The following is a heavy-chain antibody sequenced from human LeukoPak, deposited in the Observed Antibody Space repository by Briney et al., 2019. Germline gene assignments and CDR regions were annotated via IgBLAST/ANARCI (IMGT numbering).Heavy chain of an antibody. J-gene: IGHJ4*02. CDR2: IGTAGDT. CDR3: AKDSTYYYDSSGYYAEY. D-gene: IGHD3-22*01. CDR1: GFTFSSYD. Sequence: PGGSLRLSCAASGFTFSSYDMHWVRQATGKGLEWVSAIGTAGDTYYPGSVKGRFTISRENAKNSLYLQMNSLRAEDTAVYHCAKDSTYYYDSSGYYAEYWGQGTLVTVSS. V-gene: IGHV3-13*04.